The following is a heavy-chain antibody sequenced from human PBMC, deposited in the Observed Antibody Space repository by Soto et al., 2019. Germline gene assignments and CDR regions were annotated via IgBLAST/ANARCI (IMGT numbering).Heavy chain of an antibody. CDR1: GYTLTTYH. D-gene: IGHD2-2*01. V-gene: IGHV1-8*02. Sequence: IQLVQSGAEVKQPGASVRVSCKASGYTLTTYHINWERQAPGLGLEWLGTMDPNSVDAVFAQKFRGRVTMTRDISMNTAYMELRSLTSDDTAVYFCARGGFHCNATSCHSFGMDVWGQGTTVTVFS. J-gene: IGHJ6*02. CDR3: ARGGFHCNATSCHSFGMDV. CDR2: MDPNSVDA.